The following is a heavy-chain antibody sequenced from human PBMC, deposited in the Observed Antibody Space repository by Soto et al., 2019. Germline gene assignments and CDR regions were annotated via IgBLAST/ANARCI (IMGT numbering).Heavy chain of an antibody. CDR1: GYSFTSYW. V-gene: IGHV5-51*01. D-gene: IGHD2-2*02. Sequence: PGLTRKIPCSGSGYSFTSYWIRWVRQMPGKGLEWMGISYPGDSNTRYSPSFQGQVTISADKSISSAYLQWSSLKASDTAMYYCARQGYCSNTACYTVDYWGQGTLVTVSS. CDR3: ARQGYCSNTACYTVDY. J-gene: IGHJ4*02. CDR2: SYPGDSNT.